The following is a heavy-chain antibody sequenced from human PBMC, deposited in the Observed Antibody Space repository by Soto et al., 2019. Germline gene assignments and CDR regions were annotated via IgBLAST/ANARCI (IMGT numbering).Heavy chain of an antibody. CDR2: IIPIFGTA. V-gene: IGHV1-69*13. D-gene: IGHD5-18*01. J-gene: IGHJ6*02. CDR1: GGTFSSYA. Sequence: ASVKVSCKASGGTFSSYAISWVRQAPGQGLEWMGGIIPIFGTANYAQKFQGRVTITADESTSTAYMELSSLRSEDTAVYYCARGTRYSYGYVYYGMDVWGQGTTVTVSS. CDR3: ARGTRYSYGYVYYGMDV.